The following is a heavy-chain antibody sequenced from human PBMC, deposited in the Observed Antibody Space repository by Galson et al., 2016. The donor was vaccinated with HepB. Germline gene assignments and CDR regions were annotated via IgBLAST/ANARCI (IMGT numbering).Heavy chain of an antibody. V-gene: IGHV5-10-1*01. CDR2: IDPIDSLT. CDR3: AASNDY. Sequence: QSGAEVKKPGESLRISCKGSGYNFSGYWISWVRQMPGKGLEWMGRIDPIDSLTNYNASFEGHVTMSVDKSIRTAYLQWSSLKSSDPAIYFCAASNDYWGQGTLVTVSS. CDR1: GYNFSGYW. J-gene: IGHJ4*02.